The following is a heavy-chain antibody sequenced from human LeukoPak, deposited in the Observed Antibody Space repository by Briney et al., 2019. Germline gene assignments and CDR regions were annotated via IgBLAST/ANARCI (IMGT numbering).Heavy chain of an antibody. CDR3: ATRDCSGGSCYSGDFDY. V-gene: IGHV1-46*01. CDR2: INPSGGST. J-gene: IGHJ4*02. CDR1: GYTFTSYY. D-gene: IGHD2-15*01. Sequence: ASVKVSCKAPGYTFTSYYMHWVRQAPGQGLEWMGIINPSGGSTSYAQKFQGRVTMTRDTSTSTVYMELSSLRSEDTAVYYCATRDCSGGSCYSGDFDYWGQGTLVTVSS.